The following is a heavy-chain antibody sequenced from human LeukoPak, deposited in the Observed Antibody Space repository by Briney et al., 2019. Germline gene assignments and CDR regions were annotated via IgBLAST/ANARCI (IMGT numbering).Heavy chain of an antibody. CDR3: ARAGLVAPVPFDY. CDR2: IYYSGST. D-gene: IGHD2-15*01. CDR1: GGSISSSSYY. J-gene: IGHJ4*02. Sequence: PSETLSLTCTVSGGSISSSSYYWGWIRQPPGKGLEWIGSIYYSGSTYYNPSLKSRVTISVDTSKNQFSLRLSSVTAADTAVYYCARAGLVAPVPFDYWGQGTLVTVSS. V-gene: IGHV4-39*07.